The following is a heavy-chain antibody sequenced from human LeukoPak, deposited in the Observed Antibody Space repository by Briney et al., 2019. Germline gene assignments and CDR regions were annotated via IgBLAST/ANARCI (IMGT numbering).Heavy chain of an antibody. V-gene: IGHV4-4*07. D-gene: IGHD3-22*01. CDR1: GGSINAHF. CDR2: IYPGGST. J-gene: IGHJ4*02. CDR3: AREEKDYYDGSGYYCDY. Sequence: SETLSLTCIVSGGSINAHFWSWIRQPAGRGLEWIGRIYPGGSTDYNPSLKSRVTMSVDTSKNHFSLRLSSVTTADTAVYYCAREEKDYYDGSGYYCDYWGQGTLVTVSS.